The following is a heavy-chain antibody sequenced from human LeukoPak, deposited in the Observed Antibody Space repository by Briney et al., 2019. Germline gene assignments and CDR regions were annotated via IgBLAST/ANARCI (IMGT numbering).Heavy chain of an antibody. V-gene: IGHV4-61*01. J-gene: IGHJ4*02. CDR3: ARDPLPGHYGSGSY. CDR2: IYYSGST. Sequence: SETLSLTCTVPGGSVSSGSYYWSWIRQPPGKGLEWIGYIYYSGSTNYNPSLKSRVTISVDTSKNQFSLKLSSVTAADTAVYYCARDPLPGHYGSGSYWGQGTLVTVSS. D-gene: IGHD3-10*01. CDR1: GGSVSSGSYY.